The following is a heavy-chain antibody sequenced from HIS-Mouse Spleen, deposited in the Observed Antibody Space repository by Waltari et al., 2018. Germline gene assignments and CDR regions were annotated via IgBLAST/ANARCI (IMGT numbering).Heavy chain of an antibody. J-gene: IGHJ3*02. V-gene: IGHV4-39*07. D-gene: IGHD6-6*01. CDR1: GGSISSSSYY. CDR3: ASLPEYSSSSGAFDI. Sequence: QLQLQESGPGLVKPSETLSLTCTVSGGSISSSSYYWGWIRQPPGKGLEWIGSIDYSGRPYYNPSLKSRVTISVDTSKNQFSLKLSSVTAADTAVYYCASLPEYSSSSGAFDIWGQGTMVTVSS. CDR2: IDYSGRP.